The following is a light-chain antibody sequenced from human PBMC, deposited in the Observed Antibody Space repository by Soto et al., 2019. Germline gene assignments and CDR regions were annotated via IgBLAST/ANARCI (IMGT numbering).Light chain of an antibody. Sequence: QSALTQPASVSGSPGQSITISCTGTSSDVGGYNNVSWYQQHPGKAPKLMIYDVSNRPSGVSNRFSGSKSGNTASLTISGLQAEDEADYYCSSYTSSSLQFGGGTKLTVL. CDR2: DVS. CDR1: SSDVGGYNN. J-gene: IGLJ2*01. CDR3: SSYTSSSLQ. V-gene: IGLV2-14*01.